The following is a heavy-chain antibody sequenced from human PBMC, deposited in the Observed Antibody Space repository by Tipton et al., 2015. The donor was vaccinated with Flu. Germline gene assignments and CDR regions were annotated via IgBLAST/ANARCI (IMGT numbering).Heavy chain of an antibody. V-gene: IGHV4-4*07. CDR2: IYSSGIT. Sequence: TLSLTCTVSGGSLSSFYWTWIRQPAGKGLEWIGRIYSSGITNYNPSLKSRVTISVDTSKNQFSLKLTSVTAADTAVYSCARALRTTGFDYWGQGTLVTVSS. CDR3: ARALRTTGFDY. CDR1: GGSLSSFY. J-gene: IGHJ4*02. D-gene: IGHD1-1*01.